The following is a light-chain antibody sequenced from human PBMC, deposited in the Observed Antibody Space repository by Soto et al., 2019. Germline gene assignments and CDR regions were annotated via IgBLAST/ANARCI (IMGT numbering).Light chain of an antibody. CDR3: SSYAGINTDVV. Sequence: QSALTQPPSASGSPGQSVTISCTGTSSDVGGYGYVSWYQQHPGKAPKLMIFEVTKRASGAPNRFSGSKSGNTASLTVSGLQAEDEADYYCSSYAGINTDVVFGGGTKLTVL. CDR1: SSDVGGYGY. V-gene: IGLV2-8*01. CDR2: EVT. J-gene: IGLJ2*01.